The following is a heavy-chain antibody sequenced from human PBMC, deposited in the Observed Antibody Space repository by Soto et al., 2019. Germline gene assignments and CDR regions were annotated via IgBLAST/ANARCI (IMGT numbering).Heavy chain of an antibody. V-gene: IGHV2-70*04. J-gene: IGHJ3*02. Sequence: GTTLVNPTQTLALTGTFSGFSLITSGMRVSWIRQPPGKALEWLARIDWDDDKFYSTSLKTRLTISKDTSKNQVVLTMTNMDPVDTATYYCARSFPYYYDSSGYSDAFDIWGQGKMVPVSS. CDR1: GFSLITSGMR. D-gene: IGHD3-22*01. CDR2: IDWDDDK. CDR3: ARSFPYYYDSSGYSDAFDI.